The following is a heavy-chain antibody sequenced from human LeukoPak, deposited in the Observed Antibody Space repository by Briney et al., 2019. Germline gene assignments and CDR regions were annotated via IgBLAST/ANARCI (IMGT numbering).Heavy chain of an antibody. CDR2: ITGMDSRT. D-gene: IGHD6-25*01. Sequence: GGSLRLSCAAAGFTFSNYAMRWVRQAPGKGLEWVSAITGMDSRTYYADSVKGRFTISRDNSKTTLFLQMTSLRAEATAVYYCAKGAAANLYSYYSMDVWGKGTTVTVSS. CDR1: GFTFSNYA. J-gene: IGHJ6*03. V-gene: IGHV3-23*01. CDR3: AKGAAANLYSYYSMDV.